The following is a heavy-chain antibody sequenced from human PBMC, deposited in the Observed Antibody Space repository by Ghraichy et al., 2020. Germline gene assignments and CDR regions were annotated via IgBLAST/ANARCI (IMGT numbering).Heavy chain of an antibody. CDR3: ARASYYDSSGPFDY. D-gene: IGHD3-22*01. CDR1: GGSISSGGYS. V-gene: IGHV4-30-2*01. Sequence: SETLSLTCAVSGGSISSGGYSWSWIRQPPGKGLEWIGYIYHSGSTYYNPSLKSRVTISVDRSKNQFSLKLSSVTAADTAVYYCARASYYDSSGPFDYWGQGTLVTVSS. J-gene: IGHJ4*02. CDR2: IYHSGST.